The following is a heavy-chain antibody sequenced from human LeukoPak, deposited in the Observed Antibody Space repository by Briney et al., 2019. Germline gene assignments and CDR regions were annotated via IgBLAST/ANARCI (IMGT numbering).Heavy chain of an antibody. CDR1: GGSISSSSYY. CDR3: ARDYYDSSGRPV. V-gene: IGHV4-39*01. J-gene: IGHJ4*02. CDR2: IYYSGST. D-gene: IGHD3-22*01. Sequence: SETLSLTCTVSGGSISSSSYYWGWIRQPPGKGLEWIGSIYYSGSTYYNPSLKSRVTISVDTSKNQFPLKLSSVTAADTAVYYCARDYYDSSGRPVWGQGTLVTVSS.